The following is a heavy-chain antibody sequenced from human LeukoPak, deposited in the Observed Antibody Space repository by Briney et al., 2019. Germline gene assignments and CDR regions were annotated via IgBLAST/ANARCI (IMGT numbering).Heavy chain of an antibody. CDR1: GYTFTGYY. D-gene: IGHD2-21*01. V-gene: IGHV1-2*04. CDR3: ARDFGDDPFHAFDI. CDR2: INPNSGGT. Sequence: ASVKVSCKASGYTFTGYYMHWVRQAPGQGLEWMGWINPNSGGTNYAQKFQGWVTMTRDTSISTAYMELSRLRPDDTAVYYCARDFGDDPFHAFDIWGQGTMVTVSS. J-gene: IGHJ3*02.